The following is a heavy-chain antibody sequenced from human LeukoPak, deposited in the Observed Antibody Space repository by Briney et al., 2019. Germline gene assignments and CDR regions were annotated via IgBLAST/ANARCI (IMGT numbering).Heavy chain of an antibody. CDR1: GFTFSSYA. CDR3: ARTCTNGVCYSLYGMDV. CDR2: ISGSGGST. D-gene: IGHD2-8*01. V-gene: IGHV3-23*01. Sequence: PGGSLRLSCAASGFTFSSYAMSWVRQAPGKGLEWVSAISGSGGSTYYADSVKGRFTISRDNAKNSLYLQMNSLRAEDTAVYYCARTCTNGVCYSLYGMDVWGQGTTVTVSS. J-gene: IGHJ6*02.